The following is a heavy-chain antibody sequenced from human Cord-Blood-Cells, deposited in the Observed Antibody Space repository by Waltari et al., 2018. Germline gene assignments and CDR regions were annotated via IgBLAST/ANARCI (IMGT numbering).Heavy chain of an antibody. J-gene: IGHJ4*02. D-gene: IGHD1-26*01. CDR1: GFTVGSYN. Sequence: EVQLVASGGGLIQPGGTLRHSCAASGFTVGSYNLCWVRQAPGKGLERVSVIYSGGSTYYADSVKGRFTISRDNSKNTLYLQMNSLRAEDTAVYYCARGIVSLFDYWGQGTLVTVSS. V-gene: IGHV3-53*01. CDR3: ARGIVSLFDY. CDR2: IYSGGST.